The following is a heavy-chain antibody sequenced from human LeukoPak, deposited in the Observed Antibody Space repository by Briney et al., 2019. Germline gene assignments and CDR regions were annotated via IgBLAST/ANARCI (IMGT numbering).Heavy chain of an antibody. J-gene: IGHJ5*02. CDR3: ARWYQLPRPTVNWFDP. CDR2: ISYDGSNK. CDR1: GFTFSSYA. D-gene: IGHD2-2*01. V-gene: IGHV3-30-3*01. Sequence: GGSLRLSCAASGFTFSSYAMHWVRQAPGKGLEWVAVISYDGSNKYYADSVKGRFTISRDNSKNTLYLQMNSLRAEDTAVYYCARWYQLPRPTVNWFDPWGQGTLVTVSS.